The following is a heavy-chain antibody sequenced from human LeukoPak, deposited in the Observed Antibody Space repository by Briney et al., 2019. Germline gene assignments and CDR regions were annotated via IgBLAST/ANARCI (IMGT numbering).Heavy chain of an antibody. J-gene: IGHJ4*02. V-gene: IGHV4-61*02. CDR1: GDSISSGDYY. Sequence: SETLSLTCTVSGDSISSGDYYWSWIRQPAGKGLEWIGRISSSGSTNYNPSLKSRVTISVDTSKNQFSLKLSSVTAADTAVYYCARVTGYMIENYFDYWGQGTLVTVSS. CDR3: ARVTGYMIENYFDY. CDR2: ISSSGST. D-gene: IGHD3-22*01.